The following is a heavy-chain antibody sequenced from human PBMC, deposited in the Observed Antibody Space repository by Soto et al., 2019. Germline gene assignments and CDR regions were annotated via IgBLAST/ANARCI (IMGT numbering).Heavy chain of an antibody. CDR3: AREGGSYYDSRYFDL. V-gene: IGHV4-59*01. D-gene: IGHD1-26*01. J-gene: IGHJ2*01. CDR1: GGSISSYY. Sequence: QVQLQESGPGLVKPSETLSLTCTVSGGSISSYYWSWIRQPPGKGLEWIGYIYYSGSTKYNPSLKSRVTISVATSKDQFSLKLTSVTAADTAVYYCAREGGSYYDSRYFDLWGRGTLVTVSS. CDR2: IYYSGST.